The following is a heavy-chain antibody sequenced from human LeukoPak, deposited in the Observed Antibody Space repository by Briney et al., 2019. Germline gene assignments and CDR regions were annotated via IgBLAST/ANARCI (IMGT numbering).Heavy chain of an antibody. CDR1: GFTFSAYA. Sequence: GGSLRLSCTASGFTFSAYAMSWVRQAPGKGLEWVSSISDRSVSIYYADSVRGRFTISRDNSKYTLSLQMNSLRAEDTAIYWCAGSRSYSEDYSYDAFDMWGQGTMVTVSS. J-gene: IGHJ3*02. CDR2: ISDRSVSI. CDR3: AGSRSYSEDYSYDAFDM. V-gene: IGHV3-23*01. D-gene: IGHD1-26*01.